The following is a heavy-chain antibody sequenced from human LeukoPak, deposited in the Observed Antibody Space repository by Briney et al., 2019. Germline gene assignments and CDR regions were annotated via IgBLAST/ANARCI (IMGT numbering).Heavy chain of an antibody. J-gene: IGHJ4*02. Sequence: PGGSLRLSCAASGFTVSSNYMSWVRQAPGKGLEWVSYISTGGSTIYYAGSVKGRFTISRDNAKNSLYLQMNSLRDEDTAVYYCARGSYGGNYFDYWGQGTLVTVSS. CDR2: ISTGGSTI. D-gene: IGHD4-23*01. CDR1: GFTVSSNY. V-gene: IGHV3-11*04. CDR3: ARGSYGGNYFDY.